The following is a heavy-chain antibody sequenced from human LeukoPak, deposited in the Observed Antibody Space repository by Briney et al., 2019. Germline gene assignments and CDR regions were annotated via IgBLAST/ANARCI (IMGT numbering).Heavy chain of an antibody. V-gene: IGHV3-23*01. CDR1: GFTFSSYA. CDR2: ISGSGGST. D-gene: IGHD6-19*01. CDR3: AKDLPYGHSSGQGIFDY. J-gene: IGHJ4*02. Sequence: GGSLRLSCAASGFTFSSYAMSWVRQAPGKGLEWVSAISGSGGSTYYADSVKGRFTISRDNSKNTLYLQMNSLRAEDTAVYYCAKDLPYGHSSGQGIFDYWGQGTLVTVSS.